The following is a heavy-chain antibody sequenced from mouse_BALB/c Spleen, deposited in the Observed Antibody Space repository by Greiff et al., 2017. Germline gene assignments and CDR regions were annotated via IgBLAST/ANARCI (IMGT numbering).Heavy chain of an antibody. CDR2: ISTYYGDA. D-gene: IGHD1-1*01. J-gene: IGHJ2*01. CDR3: ARGITTVDYFDY. V-gene: IGHV1S137*01. CDR1: GYTFTDYA. Sequence: VKLMESGAELVRPGVSVKISCKGSGYTFTDYAMHWVKQSHAKSLEWIGVISTYYGDASYNQKFKGKATMTVDKSSSTAYMELARLTSEDSAIYYCARGITTVDYFDYWGQGTTLTVSS.